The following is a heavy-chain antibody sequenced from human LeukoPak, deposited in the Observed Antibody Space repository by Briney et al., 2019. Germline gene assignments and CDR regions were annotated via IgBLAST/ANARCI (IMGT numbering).Heavy chain of an antibody. CDR3: ARGVNLDTAMVSYFDY. V-gene: IGHV3-21*01. Sequence: GGSLRLSCAASGFTFSSYSMNWVRQAPGKGLEWVSSISSSSSYIYYADSVKGRFTISRDNAKNSLYLQMNSLRAEDTAVYYCARGVNLDTAMVSYFDYWGQGTLVTVSS. CDR2: ISSSSSYI. CDR1: GFTFSSYS. D-gene: IGHD5-18*01. J-gene: IGHJ4*02.